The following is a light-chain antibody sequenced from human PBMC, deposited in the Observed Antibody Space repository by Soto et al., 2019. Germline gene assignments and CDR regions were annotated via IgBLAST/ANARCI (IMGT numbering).Light chain of an antibody. CDR2: AAS. CDR3: QQYNNWPPFT. J-gene: IGKJ2*01. Sequence: EIVMTPSPATLSVSPGERATLSCRASQSVSSNLAWYQQKPGQAPRLLIYAASARATGIPARFSGSGSGTEFTLTISSLQSEDFAVYYCQQYNNWPPFTFGQGTKVDIK. CDR1: QSVSSN. V-gene: IGKV3-15*01.